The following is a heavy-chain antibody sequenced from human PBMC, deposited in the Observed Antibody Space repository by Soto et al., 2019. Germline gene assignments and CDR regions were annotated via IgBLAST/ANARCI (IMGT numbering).Heavy chain of an antibody. CDR2: ISSSSSTI. Sequence: GGSLRLSCAASGFTFSSYSMNWVRQAPGKGLEWVSYISSSSSTIYYADSVKGRFTISRDNAKNSLYLQMNSLRDEDTAVYYCAREAPVTAYYYGMDVWGQGTTVSVSS. CDR1: GFTFSSYS. V-gene: IGHV3-48*02. CDR3: AREAPVTAYYYGMDV. J-gene: IGHJ6*02. D-gene: IGHD4-17*01.